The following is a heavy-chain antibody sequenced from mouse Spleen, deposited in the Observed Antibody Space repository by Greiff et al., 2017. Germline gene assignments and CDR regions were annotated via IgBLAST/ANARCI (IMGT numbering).Heavy chain of an antibody. CDR3: ARPSYYGSLDY. CDR2: IDPSDSYT. J-gene: IGHJ2*01. Sequence: QVQLQQPGAELVRPGTSVKLSCKASGYTFTSYWMHWVKQRPGQGLEWIGVIDPSDSYTNYNQKFKGKATLTVDTSSSTAYMQLSSLTSEDSAVYYWARPSYYGSLDYWGQGTTLTVSS. V-gene: IGHV1-59*01. CDR1: GYTFTSYW. D-gene: IGHD1-1*01.